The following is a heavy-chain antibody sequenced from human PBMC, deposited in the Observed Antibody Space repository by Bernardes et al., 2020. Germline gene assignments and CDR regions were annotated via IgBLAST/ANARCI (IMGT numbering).Heavy chain of an antibody. CDR1: GFTFSSYA. J-gene: IGHJ6*02. V-gene: IGHV3-30*04. D-gene: IGHD5-12*01. CDR3: ARGALRFQDYYCMDV. CDR2: ISYDGSNK. Sequence: GGSLRLSCAASGFTFSSYAMHWVRQAPGKGLEWVAVISYDGSNKYYADSVKGRFTISRDNSKNTLYLQMNSLRAEDTAVFYCARGALRFQDYYCMDVWGQGTTVTVSS.